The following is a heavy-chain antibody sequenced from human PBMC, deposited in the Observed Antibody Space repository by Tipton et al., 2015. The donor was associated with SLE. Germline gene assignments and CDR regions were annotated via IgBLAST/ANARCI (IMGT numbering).Heavy chain of an antibody. CDR3: ARERPPPNDFWSGYLFDY. CDR1: GGSISSGSYY. CDR2: IYTSGST. Sequence: TLSLICTVSGGSISSGSYYWSWIRQPAGKGLEWIGRIYTSGSTNYNPSLKSRVTISVDTSKNQFSLKLSSVTAADTAVYYCARERPPPNDFWSGYLFDYWGQGTLVTVSS. J-gene: IGHJ4*02. D-gene: IGHD3-3*01. V-gene: IGHV4-61*02.